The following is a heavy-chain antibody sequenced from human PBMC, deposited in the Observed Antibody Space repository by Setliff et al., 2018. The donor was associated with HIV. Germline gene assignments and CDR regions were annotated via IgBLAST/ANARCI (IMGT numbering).Heavy chain of an antibody. J-gene: IGHJ4*02. CDR2: INPNSGGT. Sequence: ASVKVSCKASGYTFTNYYMRWVRQAPGQGLEWMGWINPNSGGTNYAQKFQGRVTMIRDTSTNTAYMELRSLRSDDTAVYYCARELPDSSSWVDYWGQGTLVTVSS. CDR3: ARELPDSSSWVDY. CDR1: GYTFTNYY. V-gene: IGHV1-2*02. D-gene: IGHD6-13*01.